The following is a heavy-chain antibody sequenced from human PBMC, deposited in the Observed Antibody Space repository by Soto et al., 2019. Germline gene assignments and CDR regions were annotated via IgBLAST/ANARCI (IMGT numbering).Heavy chain of an antibody. V-gene: IGHV4-59*08. CDR2: IYYSGST. CDR1: GGSISSYY. CDR3: ARRYGSFFDY. D-gene: IGHD5-18*01. J-gene: IGHJ4*02. Sequence: QVQLLESGPGLVKPSETLSLTCTVSGGSISSYYWSWIRQPPGKGLEWIGYIYYSGSTNYNPSLQSRVTISVDTSKNQFSLKRSSVTAADTAVYYCARRYGSFFDYWGQGTLVTVSS.